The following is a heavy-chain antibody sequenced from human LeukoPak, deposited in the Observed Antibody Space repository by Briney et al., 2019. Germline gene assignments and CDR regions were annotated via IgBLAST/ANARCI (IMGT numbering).Heavy chain of an antibody. CDR1: GYSISSGYY. J-gene: IGHJ2*01. Sequence: SETPPLTCAVSGYSISSGYYWGWIRQPPGKGLDWIGSIYHSGTTYYNPSLKSRITISVDTSKNQFSLRLNSVTAADTAVYYCVRLRSLWYFDLWGRGTPVTVSS. D-gene: IGHD6-13*01. CDR2: IYHSGTT. CDR3: VRLRSLWYFDL. V-gene: IGHV4-38-2*01.